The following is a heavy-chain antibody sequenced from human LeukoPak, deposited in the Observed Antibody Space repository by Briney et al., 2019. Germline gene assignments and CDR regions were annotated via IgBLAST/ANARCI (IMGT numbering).Heavy chain of an antibody. CDR3: ARELTYADY. J-gene: IGHJ4*02. Sequence: NSSETPSLTCTVSGGSISSGDYYWSWIRQPPGKGLEWIGYIYYSGSTYYNPSLKSRVTMSVDTSKNQFSLKLSSVTAADTAVYYCARELTYADYWGQGTLVTVSS. CDR2: IYYSGST. D-gene: IGHD4/OR15-4a*01. CDR1: GGSISSGDYY. V-gene: IGHV4-30-4*01.